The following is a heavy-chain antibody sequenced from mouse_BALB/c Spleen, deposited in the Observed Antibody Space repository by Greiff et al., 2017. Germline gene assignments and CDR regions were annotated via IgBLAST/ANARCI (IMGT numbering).Heavy chain of an antibody. CDR3: ARIGITTHYYAMDY. V-gene: IGHV5-6-3*01. D-gene: IGHD2-4*01. Sequence: EVQLVESGGGLVQPGGSLKLSCAASGFTFSSYGMSWVRQTPDKRLELVATINSNGGSTYYPDSVKGRFTISRDNAKNTLYLQMSSLKSEDTAMYYCARIGITTHYYAMDYWGQGTSVTVSS. CDR1: GFTFSSYG. J-gene: IGHJ4*01. CDR2: INSNGGST.